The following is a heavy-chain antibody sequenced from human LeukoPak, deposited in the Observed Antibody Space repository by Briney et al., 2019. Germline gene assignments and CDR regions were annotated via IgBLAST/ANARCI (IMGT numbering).Heavy chain of an antibody. V-gene: IGHV4-4*07. CDR2: IFTRGTT. Sequence: SETLSLTCTVSGGSISSYYWNWIRQPAGKGLEWLGNIFTRGTTNYNASLESRLTISLDTARNQFSLSLRSVTAADTAIYFCARSSLAVYFNYWGQGTLVTASS. J-gene: IGHJ4*02. CDR1: GGSISSYY. D-gene: IGHD6-19*01. CDR3: ARSSLAVYFNY.